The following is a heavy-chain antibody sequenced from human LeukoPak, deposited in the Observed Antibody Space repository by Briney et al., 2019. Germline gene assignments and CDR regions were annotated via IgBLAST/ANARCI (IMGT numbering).Heavy chain of an antibody. V-gene: IGHV4-59*01. Sequence: PSETLSLTCTVSGGSISSYYWSWIRQPPGKGLEWIGYIYYSGRTNYSPSLKSRVTISVDTSKNQFSLKLNSVTAADTAVYYCAWCGGSCSGGFDYWGQGTLITVSS. CDR3: AWCGGSCSGGFDY. CDR1: GGSISSYY. CDR2: IYYSGRT. D-gene: IGHD2-15*01. J-gene: IGHJ4*02.